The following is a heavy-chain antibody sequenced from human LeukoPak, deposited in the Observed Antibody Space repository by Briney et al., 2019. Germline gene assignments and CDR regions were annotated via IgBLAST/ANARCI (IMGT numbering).Heavy chain of an antibody. CDR3: AKIQDSSWYYFDY. J-gene: IGHJ4*02. CDR2: IKSKTDGGTT. V-gene: IGHV3-15*01. CDR1: GFTFSNAW. D-gene: IGHD6-13*01. Sequence: GGSLRLSCAASGFTFSNAWMSWVRQAPGKGLEWVGRIKSKTDGGTTDYAAPVKGRFTISRDDSKNTLYLQMNSLRAEDTAVYYCAKIQDSSWYYFDYWGQGTLVTVSS.